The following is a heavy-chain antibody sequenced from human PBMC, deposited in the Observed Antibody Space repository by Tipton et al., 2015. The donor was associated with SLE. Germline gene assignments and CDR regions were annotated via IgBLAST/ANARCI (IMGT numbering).Heavy chain of an antibody. V-gene: IGHV4-4*07. CDR2: SYTSGST. Sequence: TLSLTCTVSGGSISSYYWSWIRQPAGKGREWIGRSYTSGSTNYNPSLKSRVTMSVDTSKNQFSLKLSSVTAADTAVYYCARISLTERSAFDIWGQGTMVTVSS. CDR3: ARISLTERSAFDI. CDR1: GGSISSYY. J-gene: IGHJ3*02.